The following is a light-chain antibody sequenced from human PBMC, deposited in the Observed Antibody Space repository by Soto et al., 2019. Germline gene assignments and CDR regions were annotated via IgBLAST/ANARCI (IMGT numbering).Light chain of an antibody. CDR3: QQGNSFPFT. J-gene: IGKJ3*01. CDR1: QGISNW. V-gene: IGKV1D-12*01. CDR2: AAY. Sequence: IHITQSPSSVFASVGDIVTITFRPSQGISNWLAWYQQKPGRASKLLIYAAYSLQSGVSSRFSGSGSGTDFTLTISSLQPEDFATYYCQQGNSFPFTFGPGTKVDIK.